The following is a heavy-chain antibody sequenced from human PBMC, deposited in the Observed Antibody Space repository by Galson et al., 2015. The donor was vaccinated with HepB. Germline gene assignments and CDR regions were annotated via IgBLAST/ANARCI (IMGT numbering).Heavy chain of an antibody. J-gene: IGHJ6*03. V-gene: IGHV6-1*01. CDR2: TYYRSKWYN. CDR3: ARGATITGTTTHYYYYYIDV. D-gene: IGHD1-7*01. CDR1: GDSVSSNSAA. Sequence: CAISGDSVSSNSAAWNWIRQSPSRGLEWLGRTYYRSKWYNDYAVSVKSRITINPDTSKDQFSLQLNSVTPEDTAVYYCARGATITGTTTHYYYYYIDVWGKGTTVTVSS.